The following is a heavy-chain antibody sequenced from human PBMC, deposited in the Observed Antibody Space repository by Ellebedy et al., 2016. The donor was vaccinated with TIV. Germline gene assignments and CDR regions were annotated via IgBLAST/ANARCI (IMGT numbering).Heavy chain of an antibody. Sequence: MPLETLSLTCSVSGDSISNGDHYWSWIRQPPGKDLEWIGYIHHNGATYYNPSLRGRAAMFVDTSRNQFSLRLSSVPDADTAVYYCVRDGPQPGEGWIDSWGQGTLVTISS. CDR1: GDSISNGDHY. CDR3: VRDGPQPGEGWIDS. J-gene: IGHJ5*01. V-gene: IGHV4-30-4*01. D-gene: IGHD2-21*01. CDR2: IHHNGAT.